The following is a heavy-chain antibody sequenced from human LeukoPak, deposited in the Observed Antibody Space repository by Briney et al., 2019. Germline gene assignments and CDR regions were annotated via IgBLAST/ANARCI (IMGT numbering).Heavy chain of an antibody. CDR2: IYYSGST. CDR3: ARRVGGLHNSYYYYYMDV. J-gene: IGHJ6*03. D-gene: IGHD1-1*01. V-gene: IGHV4-39*01. CDR1: GGSISSSSYY. Sequence: PSETLSLTCTVSGGSISSSSYYWGWIRQPPGKGLEWTGSIYYSGSTYYNPSLKSRVTISVDTSKNQFSLKLSSVTAADTAVYYCARRVGGLHNSYYYYYMDVWGKGTTVTVSS.